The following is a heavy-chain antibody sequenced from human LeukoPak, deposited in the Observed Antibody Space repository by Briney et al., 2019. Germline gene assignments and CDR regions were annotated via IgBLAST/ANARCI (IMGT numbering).Heavy chain of an antibody. CDR2: INPSGGST. D-gene: IGHD1-26*01. CDR3: AKSGSYEYYFDY. CDR1: GYTFTSYY. J-gene: IGHJ4*02. V-gene: IGHV1-46*01. Sequence: ASVQVSCKASGYTFTSYYMHWVRQAPGQGLEWMGIINPSGGSTSYAQKFQGRVTMTRDTSTSTVYMELSSLRSEDTAVYYCAKSGSYEYYFDYWGQGTLVTVSS.